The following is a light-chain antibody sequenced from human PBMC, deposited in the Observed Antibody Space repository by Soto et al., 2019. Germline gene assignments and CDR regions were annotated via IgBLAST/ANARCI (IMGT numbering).Light chain of an antibody. Sequence: QSVLTQPASVSRSPGQSLTISCTGSSTDVGNSKFVSWYQLHPGQAPKLMIYEGTKRPSGTSNRFSGSYSGNTASLTISGLQTEDEADYYCCSHAGTYTLVFGGGTKLTVL. CDR1: STDVGNSKF. CDR3: CSHAGTYTLV. V-gene: IGLV2-23*01. CDR2: EGT. J-gene: IGLJ3*02.